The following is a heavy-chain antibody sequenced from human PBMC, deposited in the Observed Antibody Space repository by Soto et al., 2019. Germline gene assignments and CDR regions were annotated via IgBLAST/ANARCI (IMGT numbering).Heavy chain of an antibody. CDR3: ARDYEAGVAGTRVWFDP. CDR1: GGTFSSYA. Sequence: QVQLVQSGAEVKKPGSSVKVSCKASGGTFSSYAISWVRQAPGQGLEWMGGIIPIFGTANYAQKFQGRVTITADESTSTAYMELGSLRAEGAAVYYCARDYEAGVAGTRVWFDPWGQGTLVTVSS. J-gene: IGHJ5*02. CDR2: IIPIFGTA. D-gene: IGHD6-19*01. V-gene: IGHV1-69*12.